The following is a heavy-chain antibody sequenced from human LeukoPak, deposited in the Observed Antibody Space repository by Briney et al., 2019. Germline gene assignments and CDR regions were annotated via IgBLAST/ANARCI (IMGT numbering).Heavy chain of an antibody. CDR3: AKDAKVPYSNYVNWFDP. J-gene: IGHJ5*02. CDR2: IWYDGSNK. D-gene: IGHD4-11*01. V-gene: IGHV3-33*06. Sequence: PGRSLRLSCAASGFTFSSDGMHWVRQAPGKGLEWVAVIWYDGSNKYYADSVKGRFTISRDNSKNTLYLQMNSLRAEDTAVYYCAKDAKVPYSNYVNWFDPWGQGTLVTVSS. CDR1: GFTFSSDG.